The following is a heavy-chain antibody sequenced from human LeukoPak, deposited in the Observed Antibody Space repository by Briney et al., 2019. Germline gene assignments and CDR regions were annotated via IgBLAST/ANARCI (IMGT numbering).Heavy chain of an antibody. J-gene: IGHJ4*02. CDR2: ITSSGRYI. V-gene: IGHV3-21*04. Sequence: GGSLRLSCAASGFTFSSYSMNWVRQAPGKGLEWVSSITSSGRYIYYADSVKGRFTISRDNSKNTLYLQMNSLRAEDTAVYYCAKDSYDSSGYYQYYFDYWGQGTLVTVSS. CDR3: AKDSYDSSGYYQYYFDY. D-gene: IGHD3-22*01. CDR1: GFTFSSYS.